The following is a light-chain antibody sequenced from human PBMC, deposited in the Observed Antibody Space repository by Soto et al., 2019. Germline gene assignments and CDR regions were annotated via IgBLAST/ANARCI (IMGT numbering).Light chain of an antibody. Sequence: QSVLTQPPSASGSPGQSVTISCTGTSSDVGGYNYVSWYQQHPGKAPKLMIYEVSKRPSGVPDRFSGSKSGNAASLTVSGLQAEDEADYYCSSYAANYNLVFGGWTKLTVL. CDR2: EVS. J-gene: IGLJ3*02. CDR1: SSDVGGYNY. CDR3: SSYAANYNLV. V-gene: IGLV2-8*01.